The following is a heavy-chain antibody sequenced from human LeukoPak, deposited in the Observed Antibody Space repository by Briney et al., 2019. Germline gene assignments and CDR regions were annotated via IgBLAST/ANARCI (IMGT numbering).Heavy chain of an antibody. J-gene: IGHJ3*02. Sequence: SETLSLTCTVSGGSISSYYWSWIRQPPGKGLEWIGYIYYSGSTNYNPPLKSRVTISVDTSKNQFSLKLSSVTAADTAVYYCARDPDYYDSSGRAFDIWGQGTMVTVSS. CDR1: GGSISSYY. CDR3: ARDPDYYDSSGRAFDI. CDR2: IYYSGST. V-gene: IGHV4-59*01. D-gene: IGHD3-22*01.